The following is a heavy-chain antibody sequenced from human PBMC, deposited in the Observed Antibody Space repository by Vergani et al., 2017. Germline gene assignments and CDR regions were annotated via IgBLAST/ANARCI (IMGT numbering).Heavy chain of an antibody. CDR3: ARGRVQSWMLSYYYYMGV. V-gene: IGHV1-8*01. Sequence: QVQLVQSGAEVKKPGASVKVSCKASGYTFTSYDINWVRQATGQGLEWMGWMSPNSGKTGYAQKFQGRVTFTRNTSISTAYMEVSSLRSEDTAVYYCARGRVQSWMLSYYYYMGVWGKGTTVTVSS. J-gene: IGHJ6*03. D-gene: IGHD2-8*01. CDR1: GYTFTSYD. CDR2: MSPNSGKT.